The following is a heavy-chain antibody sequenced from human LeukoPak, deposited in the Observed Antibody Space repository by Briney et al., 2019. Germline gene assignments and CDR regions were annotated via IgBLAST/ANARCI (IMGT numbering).Heavy chain of an antibody. Sequence: PGRSLRLSCAASGFTFSSYCMHWVRQAPGKGLEWVAVISYDGSNKYYADSVKGRFTISRDNSKNTLYLQMNSLRAEDTAVYYCAKDADSPYDYWGQGTLVTVSS. CDR2: ISYDGSNK. J-gene: IGHJ4*02. D-gene: IGHD2-15*01. V-gene: IGHV3-30*18. CDR3: AKDADSPYDY. CDR1: GFTFSSYC.